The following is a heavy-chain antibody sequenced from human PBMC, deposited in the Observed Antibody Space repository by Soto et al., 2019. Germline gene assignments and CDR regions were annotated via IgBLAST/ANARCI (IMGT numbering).Heavy chain of an antibody. Sequence: QVQLQESGPGLVKPSQTLSLTCAVSGGSISNGGYYWSWIRQHPGKDLEWIGSIYFTGRTYYNPSLKNAVTISVATPKNQFSLRLGSVTAADSAMYYCGRDSHSQQLNHRWGGGSMDVWGKGTGVTVAS. J-gene: IGHJ6*03. D-gene: IGHD6-13*01. CDR3: GRDSHSQQLNHRWGGGSMDV. V-gene: IGHV4-31*11. CDR1: GGSISNGGYY. CDR2: IYFTGRT.